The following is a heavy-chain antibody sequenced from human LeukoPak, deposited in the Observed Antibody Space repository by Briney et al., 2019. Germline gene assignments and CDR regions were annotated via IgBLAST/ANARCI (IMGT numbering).Heavy chain of an antibody. CDR2: IYHSGST. D-gene: IGHD2-2*02. CDR1: GGSISSSNW. V-gene: IGHV4-4*02. Sequence: SETLSLTCAVSGGSISSSNWWSWVRPPPGKGLEWIGEIYHSGSTNYNPSLKSRVTISVDKSKNQFSLKLSSVTAADTAVYYCARLYCSSTSCYRPTRFDFWGQGTLVTVSS. J-gene: IGHJ4*02. CDR3: ARLYCSSTSCYRPTRFDF.